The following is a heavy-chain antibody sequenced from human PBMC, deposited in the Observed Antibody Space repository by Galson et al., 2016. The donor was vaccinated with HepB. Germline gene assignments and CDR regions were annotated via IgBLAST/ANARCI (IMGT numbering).Heavy chain of an antibody. Sequence: CAISGDSLSSNSAAWNWIRQSPSRGLEWLGRTYYRSKWYNDYAVSVESRITINPDTSKNQVSLQLNSVTPEDTAVYYCARERLRYFDWLRNRYYYYGMDVWGQGTTVTVSS. CDR2: TYYRSKWYN. CDR1: GDSLSSNSAA. CDR3: ARERLRYFDWLRNRYYYYGMDV. D-gene: IGHD3-9*01. J-gene: IGHJ6*02. V-gene: IGHV6-1*01.